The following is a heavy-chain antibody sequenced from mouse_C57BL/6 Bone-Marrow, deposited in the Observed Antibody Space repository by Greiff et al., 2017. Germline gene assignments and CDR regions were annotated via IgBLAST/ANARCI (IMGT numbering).Heavy chain of an antibody. CDR1: GYTFTSYW. Sequence: QVHVKQPGAELVKPGASVKLSCKASGYTFTSYWMHWVKQRPGQGLEWIGMIHPNSGSTNYNEKFKSKATLTVDKSSSTAYMQLSSLTSEDSAVYYCGREGDGYSYAMDYWGQGTSVTVSS. D-gene: IGHD2-3*01. V-gene: IGHV1-64*01. CDR2: IHPNSGST. J-gene: IGHJ4*01. CDR3: GREGDGYSYAMDY.